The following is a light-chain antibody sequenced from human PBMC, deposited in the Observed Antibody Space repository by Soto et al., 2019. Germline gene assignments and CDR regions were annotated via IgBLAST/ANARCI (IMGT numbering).Light chain of an antibody. V-gene: IGKV2-28*01. CDR2: LGS. CDR3: MQPLHHQWT. Sequence: DIVMSQPPLSRPVTPGGPSSISCRSSQSLLHSNGYNHLDSYLQKPGQSPQLLIYLGSTRASGVPDRFNGSGSGTDFTLKIRRVEAEDVGVYYCMQPLHHQWTLSQGTKVDIK. J-gene: IGKJ1*01. CDR1: QSLLHSNGYNH.